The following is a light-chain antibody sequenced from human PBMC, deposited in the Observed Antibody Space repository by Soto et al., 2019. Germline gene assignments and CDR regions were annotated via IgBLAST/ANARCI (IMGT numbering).Light chain of an antibody. CDR2: ETK. Sequence: QSALTQPASVSGSPGQSITISCAGTSNDIGTYNLVSWYQQHPGTAPKLLIYETKKRPSGVSSRFSGSKSGNTASLTLSGHQTDDEADYFCCTYAGSQILCGLGAGTKVTAL. CDR1: SNDIGTYNL. CDR3: CTYAGSQILCG. V-gene: IGLV2-23*01. J-gene: IGLJ1*01.